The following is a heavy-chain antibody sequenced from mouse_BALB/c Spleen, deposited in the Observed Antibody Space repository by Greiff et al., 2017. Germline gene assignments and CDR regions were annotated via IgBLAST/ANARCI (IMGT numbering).Heavy chain of an antibody. D-gene: IGHD6-2*01. CDR1: GYTFTSYT. J-gene: IGHJ2*01. V-gene: IGHV1-4*02. Sequence: QVQLQQSAAELARPGASVKMSCKASGYTFTSYTMHWVKQRPGQGLEWIGYINPSSGYTEYNQKFKDKTTLTADKSSSTAYMQLSSLTSEDSAVYYCAILWGYYFDYWGQGTTLTVSS. CDR2: INPSSGYT. CDR3: AILWGYYFDY.